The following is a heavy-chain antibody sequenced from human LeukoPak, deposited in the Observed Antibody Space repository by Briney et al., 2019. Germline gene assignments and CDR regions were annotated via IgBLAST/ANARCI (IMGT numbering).Heavy chain of an antibody. CDR1: GFTFSNYW. CDR2: IKQDESEK. V-gene: IGHV3-7*01. CDR3: AKDLYGEADDFDI. D-gene: IGHD3-10*02. J-gene: IGHJ3*02. Sequence: GGSLRLSCAASGFTFSNYWMSWVRQAPGKGLDWVANIKQDESEKYYVDSVKGRFTISRDNAKNSLYLQMNSLRAEDTAVYYCAKDLYGEADDFDIWGQGTMVTVSS.